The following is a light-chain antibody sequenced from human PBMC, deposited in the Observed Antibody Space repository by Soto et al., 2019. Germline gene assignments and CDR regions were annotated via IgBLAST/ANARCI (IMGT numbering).Light chain of an antibody. CDR3: SSYAASNNLV. J-gene: IGLJ2*01. Sequence: QSALTQPPSASGSPGQSVTISCTGTSSDVGDYNYVSWYQQHPGKAPKLMIYEVTKRPSGVPDRFSGSKSGNTASLTVSGLQAEDEADYYCSSYAASNNLVFGGGTQLTVL. CDR2: EVT. V-gene: IGLV2-8*01. CDR1: SSDVGDYNY.